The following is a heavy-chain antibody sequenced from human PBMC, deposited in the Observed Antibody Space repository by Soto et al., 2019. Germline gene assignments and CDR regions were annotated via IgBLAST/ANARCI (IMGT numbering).Heavy chain of an antibody. CDR1: GYTFTSYG. V-gene: IGHV1-18*01. CDR3: ARVTSDYVMHFQY. D-gene: IGHD5-12*01. Sequence: QVQLVQSGGEVKKPGASVKVSCKASGYTFTSYGISWVRQAPGQGLEWMGWINAYNGNTNYAQKVQGRVTMTTDTXTSTAHRELRSLRSDGTAGDYGARVTSDYVMHFQYWGQGTLVTVAS. J-gene: IGHJ1*01. CDR2: INAYNGNT.